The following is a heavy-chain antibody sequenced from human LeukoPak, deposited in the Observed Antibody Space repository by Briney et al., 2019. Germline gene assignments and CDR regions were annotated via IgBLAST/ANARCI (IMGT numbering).Heavy chain of an antibody. D-gene: IGHD3-10*01. J-gene: IGHJ4*02. CDR3: TRDTFGARDS. CDR1: GFPFSSSN. Sequence: GGSLRLSCAASGFPFSSSNINWVRQAPGKGLEWVSYISGSGNTIYYIDSVKGRFTISRDNAKNSLYLQMNSLRAEDAAVYYCTRDTFGARDSWGQGTLVTVSS. CDR2: ISGSGNTI. V-gene: IGHV3-48*03.